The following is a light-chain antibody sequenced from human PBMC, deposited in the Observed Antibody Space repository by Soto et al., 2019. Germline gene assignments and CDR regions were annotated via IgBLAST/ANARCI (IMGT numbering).Light chain of an antibody. Sequence: QSALTQPASVSGSPGQSITISCTGTSSDVGGYNYVSWYQQHPGKAPKLMIYDVSNRPSGVSNRFSGSKSGNTASLTISGLQAEDEADYYCSSYTSSSTLGGVVVGGGTKLTVL. CDR3: SSYTSSSTLGGVV. V-gene: IGLV2-14*01. CDR2: DVS. CDR1: SSDVGGYNY. J-gene: IGLJ2*01.